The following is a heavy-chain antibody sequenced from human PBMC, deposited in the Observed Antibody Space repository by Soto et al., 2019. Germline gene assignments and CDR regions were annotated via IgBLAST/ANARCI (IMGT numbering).Heavy chain of an antibody. Sequence: QVQLQESGPGLVKSSQTLSLTCTVSGGSISSDGNYWSWIRQHPGKALEWFGSLYYSGSTNYNPSLKSRVTIPVDTSTNQISLKLNSVTAEDTAVYYCARARMVRGIIYYYGMDVWGQGTTVTASS. V-gene: IGHV4-31*03. D-gene: IGHD3-10*01. CDR1: GGSISSDGNY. CDR2: LYYSGST. J-gene: IGHJ6*02. CDR3: ARARMVRGIIYYYGMDV.